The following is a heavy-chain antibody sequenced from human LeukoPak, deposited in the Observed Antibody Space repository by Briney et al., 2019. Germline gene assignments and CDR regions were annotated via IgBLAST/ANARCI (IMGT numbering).Heavy chain of an antibody. D-gene: IGHD3-16*01. CDR2: INHSGST. CDR3: ARGEYDYAWGSYSPNAFAM. V-gene: IGHV4-34*01. Sequence: TSETLSLTCAVYGGSFSGYYWSWIRQPPGKGLEWIGEINHSGSTNYNPSLKSQVTISVDTSKNQFSLKLSSVTAADTALYYCARGEYDYAWGSYSPNAFAMWGQGTMVTVSS. CDR1: GGSFSGYY. J-gene: IGHJ3*02.